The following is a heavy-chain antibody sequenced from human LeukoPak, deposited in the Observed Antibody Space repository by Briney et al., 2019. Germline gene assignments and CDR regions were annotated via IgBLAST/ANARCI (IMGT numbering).Heavy chain of an antibody. D-gene: IGHD3-9*01. CDR3: ARVDDILTGYFWFDP. CDR1: GYTFTSYD. Sequence: ASVKVSCKASGYTFTSYDINWVRQATGQGLEWMGWMNPNSGNTGYAQKFQGRVTMTRNTSISTAYMELSSLRSEATAVYYCARVDDILTGYFWFDPWGQGTLVTVSS. CDR2: MNPNSGNT. V-gene: IGHV1-8*01. J-gene: IGHJ5*02.